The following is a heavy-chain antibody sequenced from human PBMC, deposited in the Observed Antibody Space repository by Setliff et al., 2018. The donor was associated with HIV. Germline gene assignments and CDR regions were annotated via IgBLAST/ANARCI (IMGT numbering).Heavy chain of an antibody. V-gene: IGHV4-30-4*08. Sequence: SETLSLTCTVSGGSISSGDYYWSWIRQPPGKGLEWIGYIYYSGSIYYNPSLKRRVTISIDTSKNQFSLKLSSVTAADTAVYYCARAPLSRLRSYYYYYGMDVWGQGTTVTVSS. J-gene: IGHJ6*02. D-gene: IGHD4-17*01. CDR3: ARAPLSRLRSYYYYYGMDV. CDR1: GGSISSGDYY. CDR2: IYYSGSI.